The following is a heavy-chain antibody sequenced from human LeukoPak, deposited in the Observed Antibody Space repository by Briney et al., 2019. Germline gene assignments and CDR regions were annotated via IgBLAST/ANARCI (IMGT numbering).Heavy chain of an antibody. D-gene: IGHD1-1*01. CDR3: ATQSGGKVY. V-gene: IGHV3-74*01. CDR1: GFTFSSYW. Sequence: GGSLRLSCAASGFTFSSYWMHWVRQAPGKGLVWVSRINGDGSSTNYADSVKGRFTISRDNAKSTLYLQMNSLRAEDTAVYYCATQSGGKVYWGQGTLVTVSS. CDR2: INGDGSST. J-gene: IGHJ4*02.